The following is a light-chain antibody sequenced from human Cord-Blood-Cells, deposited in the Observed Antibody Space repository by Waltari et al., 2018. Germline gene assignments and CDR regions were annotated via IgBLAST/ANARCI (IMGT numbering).Light chain of an antibody. Sequence: QSALTQPPSASGSPGQSVTISCTGPSSDVGGYNSVSWYQHHPGKAPKLMIYEVSKRPSGVPVRFSGSKSGNTASLTVSGLQAEDEADYYCSSYAGSNNWVFGGGTKLTVL. V-gene: IGLV2-8*01. CDR2: EVS. J-gene: IGLJ3*02. CDR3: SSYAGSNNWV. CDR1: SSDVGGYNS.